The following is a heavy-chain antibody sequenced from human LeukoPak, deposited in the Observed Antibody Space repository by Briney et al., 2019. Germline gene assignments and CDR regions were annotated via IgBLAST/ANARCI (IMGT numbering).Heavy chain of an antibody. Sequence: GGSLRLSCAASGFTFSSYSMNWVRQAPGKGLEWVSYISSSSSTIYYADSVKGRSTISRDNAKNSLYLQMNSLRAEDTAVYHCARGFLRYDYWGQGTLVTVSS. CDR3: ARGFLRYDY. V-gene: IGHV3-48*01. CDR2: ISSSSSTI. D-gene: IGHD4-17*01. CDR1: GFTFSSYS. J-gene: IGHJ4*02.